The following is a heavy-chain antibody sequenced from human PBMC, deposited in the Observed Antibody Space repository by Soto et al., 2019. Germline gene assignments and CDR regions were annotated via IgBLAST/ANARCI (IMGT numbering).Heavy chain of an antibody. Sequence: SVKASCKASGYTFIDYYLHWVRQAPGQGPEWMGWINPNTGGPMFAQKFQGRGTMTRDTSINTVYMELSRLRSDDTAVYYCARPKAHVFTSGRIGYYLEYWG. CDR3: ARPKAHVFTSGRIGYYLEY. V-gene: IGHV1-2*02. J-gene: IGHJ4*01. CDR2: INPNTGGP. CDR1: GYTFIDYY. D-gene: IGHD6-19*01.